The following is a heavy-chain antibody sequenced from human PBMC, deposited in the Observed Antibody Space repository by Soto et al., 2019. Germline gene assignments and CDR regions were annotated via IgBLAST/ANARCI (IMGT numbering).Heavy chain of an antibody. V-gene: IGHV1-18*01. CDR3: AGLREYGSGSYYNLYGMDV. D-gene: IGHD3-10*01. J-gene: IGHJ6*02. Sequence: ASVKVSCKASGYTFTSYGISWVRQAPGQGLEWMGWISAYNGNTNYAQKLQGRVTMTTDTSTSTAYMELRSLRSDDTAVYDCAGLREYGSGSYYNLYGMDVWGQGTTVTVSS. CDR2: ISAYNGNT. CDR1: GYTFTSYG.